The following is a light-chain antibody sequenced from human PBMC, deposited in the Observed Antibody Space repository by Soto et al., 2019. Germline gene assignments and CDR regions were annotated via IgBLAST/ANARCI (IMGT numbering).Light chain of an antibody. CDR2: DAS. V-gene: IGKV3-15*01. J-gene: IGKJ2*01. Sequence: EIVMTQSPAPLSVSPGERATLSCRASQTINSNLAWYQQRPGQAPSLLIDDASTRATGIPARFSGSGSGTDFTLTISSLQSEDFAVYYCQQYNDWPFTFGQGTKLEIQ. CDR1: QTINSN. CDR3: QQYNDWPFT.